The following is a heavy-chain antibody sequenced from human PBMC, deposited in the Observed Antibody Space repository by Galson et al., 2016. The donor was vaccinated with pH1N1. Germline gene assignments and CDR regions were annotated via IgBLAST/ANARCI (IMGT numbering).Heavy chain of an antibody. J-gene: IGHJ4*02. CDR1: GGSISSNYFY. Sequence: LSLTCTVSGGSISSNYFYWGWIRQPPGKGLEWIGSIYYTGSTYYNPSLTSRVTISVDTSMNQFSLKLSSVTAADTAVYYCARSIAGRDSYWGQGTLVTVSS. D-gene: IGHD6-6*01. CDR3: ARSIAGRDSY. V-gene: IGHV4-39*01. CDR2: IYYTGST.